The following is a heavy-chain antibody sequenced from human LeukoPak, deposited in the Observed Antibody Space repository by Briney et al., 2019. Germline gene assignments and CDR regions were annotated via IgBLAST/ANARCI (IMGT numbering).Heavy chain of an antibody. V-gene: IGHV3-7*01. J-gene: IGHJ3*02. D-gene: IGHD2-15*01. CDR1: GFTFSSYW. Sequence: GGSLRLSCAASGFTFSSYWMSWVRQAPGKGLEWVANIKQDGSEKYYVDSVKGRFTISRDNAKNSLYLQMNSLRAEDTAVYYCAREGAVFSGGSYYGLGAFDIWGQGTTVTVSS. CDR2: IKQDGSEK. CDR3: AREGAVFSGGSYYGLGAFDI.